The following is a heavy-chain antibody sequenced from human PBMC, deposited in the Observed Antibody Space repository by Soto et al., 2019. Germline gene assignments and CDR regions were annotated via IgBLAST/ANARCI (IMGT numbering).Heavy chain of an antibody. Sequence: QVQLVQSGAEVKKPGSSVKVSCKASGGTFSSYAISWVRQAPGQGLEWMGGIIPIFGTANYAQKFQGRVTITADESTSTAYMELSSLRSEDTAMYYCARPSMVRGAQKYYYYGMDVWGQGTTVTVSS. J-gene: IGHJ6*02. CDR3: ARPSMVRGAQKYYYYGMDV. V-gene: IGHV1-69*01. D-gene: IGHD3-10*01. CDR1: GGTFSSYA. CDR2: IIPIFGTA.